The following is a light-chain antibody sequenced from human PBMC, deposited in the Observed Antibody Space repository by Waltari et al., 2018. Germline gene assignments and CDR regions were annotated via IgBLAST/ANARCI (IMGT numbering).Light chain of an antibody. J-gene: IGKJ1*01. CDR3: QKYDRLPAT. CDR1: QSVSRF. V-gene: IGKV3-20*01. Sequence: RASQSVSRFLAWYQQKPGQAPRLLIYGASTRATGIPDRFSGSGSGTDFSLTISRLEPEDFAVYYCQKYDRLPATFGQGTKEEIK. CDR2: GAS.